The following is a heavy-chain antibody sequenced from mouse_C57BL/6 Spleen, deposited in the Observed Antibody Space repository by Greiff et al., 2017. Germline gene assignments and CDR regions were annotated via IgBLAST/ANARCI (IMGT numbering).Heavy chain of an antibody. V-gene: IGHV5-12*01. D-gene: IGHD2-3*01. J-gene: IGHJ1*03. CDR2: ISNGGGST. Sequence: EVKLMESGGGLVQPGGSLKLSCAASGFTFSDYYMYWVRQTPEKRLEWVAYISNGGGSTYYPDTVKGRFTISRDNAKNTLYLQMSRLKSEDTAMYYCARHSYDGYYDWYFDVWGTGTTVTVSS. CDR1: GFTFSDYY. CDR3: ARHSYDGYYDWYFDV.